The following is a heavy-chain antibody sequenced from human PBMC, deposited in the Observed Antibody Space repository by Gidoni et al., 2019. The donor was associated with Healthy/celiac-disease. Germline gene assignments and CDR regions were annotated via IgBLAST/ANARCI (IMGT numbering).Heavy chain of an antibody. CDR2: ISGSGGST. CDR3: AKGIAAAGGVDY. CDR1: GFTFSSYA. V-gene: IGHV3-23*01. D-gene: IGHD6-13*01. Sequence: EVQLLESGGGLVQPGGSLRRSCAASGFTFSSYAMSWVRQAPGKGLEWVSAISGSGGSTYYADSVKGRFTISRDNSKNTLYLQMNSLRAEDTAVYYCAKGIAAAGGVDYWGQGTLVTVSS. J-gene: IGHJ4*02.